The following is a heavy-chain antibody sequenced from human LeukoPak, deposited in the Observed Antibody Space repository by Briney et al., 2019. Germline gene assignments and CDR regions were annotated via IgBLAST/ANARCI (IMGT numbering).Heavy chain of an antibody. CDR1: GFTVSSNY. J-gene: IGHJ4*02. CDR3: ARGWLHSHFDY. Sequence: GGSLRLSCAASGFTVSSNYMSWVRQAPGKGLEWVSVIYSGGSTYYADSVKGRFTISRDNSKNTLYLQMNSLRAEDTAVYYCARGWLHSHFDYWGQGALVTASS. CDR2: IYSGGST. V-gene: IGHV3-53*01. D-gene: IGHD5-24*01.